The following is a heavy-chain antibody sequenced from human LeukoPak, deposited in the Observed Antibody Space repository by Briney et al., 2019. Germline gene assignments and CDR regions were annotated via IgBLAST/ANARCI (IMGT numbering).Heavy chain of an antibody. V-gene: IGHV3-7*03. CDR1: GFTFSSYW. CDR3: ARVRYYGSGSYSNLWFDP. D-gene: IGHD3-10*01. Sequence: GGSLRLSCAASGFTFSSYWMSWVRQAPGKGLEWVANIKQDGSEKYHVDSVKGRFTISRDNAKNSLYLQMNSLRAEDTAVYYCARVRYYGSGSYSNLWFDPWGQGTLVTVSS. J-gene: IGHJ5*02. CDR2: IKQDGSEK.